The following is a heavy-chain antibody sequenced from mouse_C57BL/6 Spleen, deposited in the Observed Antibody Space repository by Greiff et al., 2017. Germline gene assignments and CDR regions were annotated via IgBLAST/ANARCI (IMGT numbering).Heavy chain of an antibody. Sequence: VQLQQPGAELVKPGASVKLSCKASGYTFTSYWMQWVKQRPGQGLEWIGEIDPSDSYTNYNQKFKGKATLTVDTSSSTAYMQLSSLTSEDSAVYYCAVGGSNYSFDYWGQGTTLTVSS. J-gene: IGHJ2*01. D-gene: IGHD2-5*01. V-gene: IGHV1-50*01. CDR3: AVGGSNYSFDY. CDR1: GYTFTSYW. CDR2: IDPSDSYT.